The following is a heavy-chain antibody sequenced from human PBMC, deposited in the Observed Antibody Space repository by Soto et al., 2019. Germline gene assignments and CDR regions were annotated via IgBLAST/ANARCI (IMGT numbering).Heavy chain of an antibody. CDR1: GYTFTNYD. CDR3: ARVGPGYYFGMDV. V-gene: IGHV1-8*01. J-gene: IGHJ6*02. CDR2: MNPNSGNT. Sequence: QVQLVQSGAEVKKPGASVKVSCTASGYTFTNYDIYWVRQATGQGLECVGWMNPNSGNTDYPQKFQGRVTMTRNTSISTAYMELTSLRSEDPAVYYCARVGPGYYFGMDVWGQGTTVTVSS.